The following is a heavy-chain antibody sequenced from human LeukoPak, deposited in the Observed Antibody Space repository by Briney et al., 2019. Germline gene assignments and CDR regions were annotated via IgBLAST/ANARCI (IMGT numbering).Heavy chain of an antibody. V-gene: IGHV4-61*02. CDR1: GYSISSGHY. Sequence: SETLSLTCTVSGYSISSGHYWSWIRQPAGKGLEWIGRIYTSGSTNYNPSLKSRVTISVDTSKNQFSLKLSSVTAADTAVYYCARVTGDYYGSGSYPNWFDPWGQGTLVTVSS. D-gene: IGHD3-10*01. CDR3: ARVTGDYYGSGSYPNWFDP. CDR2: IYTSGST. J-gene: IGHJ5*02.